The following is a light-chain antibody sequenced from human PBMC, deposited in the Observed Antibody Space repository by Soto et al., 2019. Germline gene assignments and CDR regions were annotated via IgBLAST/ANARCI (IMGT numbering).Light chain of an antibody. CDR1: QTVTNH. J-gene: IGKJ4*01. CDR2: DAS. V-gene: IGKV3-11*01. CDR3: QQRMNWPLT. Sequence: EIVLTQSPATLSLSPGGRATLSCRASQTVTNHLAWYQQKAGQAPRLLIFDASTRASGIPPRFSGSGSWTDFTLTISRVDPDDFAVYYCQQRMNWPLTFGGGTRVEIK.